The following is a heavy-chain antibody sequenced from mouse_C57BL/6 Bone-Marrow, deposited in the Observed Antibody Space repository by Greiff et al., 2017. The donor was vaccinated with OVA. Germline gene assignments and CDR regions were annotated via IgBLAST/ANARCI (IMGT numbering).Heavy chain of an antibody. CDR3: ARSMGRGWFAY. CDR1: GYTFTSYW. Sequence: VKLQQPGAELVRPGSSVKLSCKASGYTFTSYWMHWVKQRPIQGLEWIGNIDPSDSETHYNQKFKDKAALTVDKSSSTAYMQLSSLTSEDSAVYYCARSMGRGWFAYWGQGTLVTVSA. J-gene: IGHJ3*01. CDR2: IDPSDSET. V-gene: IGHV1-52*01. D-gene: IGHD4-1*01.